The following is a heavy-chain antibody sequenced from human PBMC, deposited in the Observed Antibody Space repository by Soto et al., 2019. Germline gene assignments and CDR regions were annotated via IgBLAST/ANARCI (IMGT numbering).Heavy chain of an antibody. CDR2: ISGSGDNT. Sequence: EVHLLESGGGLVQPGGSLGLSCAASGFSFSSYAMTWVRQAPGKGLEWVSAISGSGDNTYYADSVKGRFTISRDNSKNTLYLQMNSLRAEDTALYYCAKDLVDIVVVVVATSLYGMDVWGQGTTVTVSS. CDR3: AKDLVDIVVVVVATSLYGMDV. D-gene: IGHD2-15*01. J-gene: IGHJ6*02. V-gene: IGHV3-23*01. CDR1: GFSFSSYA.